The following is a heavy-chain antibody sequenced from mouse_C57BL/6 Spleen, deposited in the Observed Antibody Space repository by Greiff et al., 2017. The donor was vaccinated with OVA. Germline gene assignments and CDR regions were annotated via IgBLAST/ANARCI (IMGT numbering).Heavy chain of an antibody. J-gene: IGHJ2*01. CDR1: GFTFTDYS. D-gene: IGHD1-1*01. CDR3: ARSPSSGYGSIYGYFDY. V-gene: IGHV7-3*01. CDR2: IRNKANGYTN. Sequence: EVKLMESGGGLVQPGGSLSLSCAASGFTFTDYSMSWVRQPPGKALEWLGFIRNKANGYTNEYSASVKGRFTISRDNSQSILYLQMNALRAEDSATYYCARSPSSGYGSIYGYFDYWGQGTTLTVSS.